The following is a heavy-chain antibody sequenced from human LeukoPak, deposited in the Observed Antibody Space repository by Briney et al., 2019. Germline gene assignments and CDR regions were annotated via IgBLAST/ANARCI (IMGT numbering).Heavy chain of an antibody. V-gene: IGHV4-4*07. CDR2: IYTSGST. Sequence: PSETLSLTCTVSGGSISSYYWSWIRQPAGKGLEWIGRIYTSGSTNYNPSLKSRVTMSVDTSKNQFSLKLSSVTAADTAVYYCARDLGYYDSSGYDAYDAFDIWGQGTMVTVSS. J-gene: IGHJ3*02. CDR3: ARDLGYYDSSGYDAYDAFDI. CDR1: GGSISSYY. D-gene: IGHD3-22*01.